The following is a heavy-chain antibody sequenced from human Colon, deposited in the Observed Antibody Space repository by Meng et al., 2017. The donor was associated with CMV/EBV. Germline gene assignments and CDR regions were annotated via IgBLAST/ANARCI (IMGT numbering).Heavy chain of an antibody. CDR1: GFSFITDKAG. CDR3: VRRSYSGQDDY. D-gene: IGHD5-12*01. CDR2: IYWDDDT. Sequence: QITLEESGPPLVKPTPTHTRAFTFVGFSFITDKAGVGWIRRPPGKALEWLGFIYWDDDTRYSPSLKTRLTITRDTSKNQVILTMTNMDPADTATYYCVRRSYSGQDDYWGQGALVTVSS. V-gene: IGHV2-5*02. J-gene: IGHJ4*02.